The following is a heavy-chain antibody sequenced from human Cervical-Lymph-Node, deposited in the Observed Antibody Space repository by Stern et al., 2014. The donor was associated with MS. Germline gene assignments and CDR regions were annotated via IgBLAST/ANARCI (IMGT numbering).Heavy chain of an antibody. Sequence: VQLVESGAEVKKPGESLKISCKGSGYSFSTYWIGWVRQLPGKGLEWMGIIYPGDSATTYSPSFQGQVTISADKSISTAYLQWSSLKASDTAFYYCARLDYYDNAPYFDYWGPGTLVTVSS. V-gene: IGHV5-51*01. CDR2: IYPGDSAT. CDR1: GYSFSTYW. J-gene: IGHJ4*02. D-gene: IGHD3-22*01. CDR3: ARLDYYDNAPYFDY.